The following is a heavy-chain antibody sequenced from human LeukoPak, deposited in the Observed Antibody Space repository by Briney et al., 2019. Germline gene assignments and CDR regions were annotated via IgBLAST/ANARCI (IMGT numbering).Heavy chain of an antibody. Sequence: GGALRLSCAASGVTFNSYLMSWVRQAPGEGLVWVSRIDGDGATTSYEDSVKGRFTISRDNANNMVYLEMNSLRVEDTAVYYCTRDSGADRRYFDLWGRGTLVTVSS. V-gene: IGHV3-74*01. CDR1: GVTFNSYL. J-gene: IGHJ2*01. CDR2: IDGDGATT. D-gene: IGHD7-27*01. CDR3: TRDSGADRRYFDL.